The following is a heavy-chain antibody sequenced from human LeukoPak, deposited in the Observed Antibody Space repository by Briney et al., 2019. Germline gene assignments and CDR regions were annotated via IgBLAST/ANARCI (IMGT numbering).Heavy chain of an antibody. D-gene: IGHD3-3*01. Sequence: SVKVSCKASGYSFITYGISWVRQAPGQGLEWMGGIIPIFGTANYAQKFQGRVTITADESTSTAYMELSSLRSEDTAVYYCARARGSYDFWSGYYLPYNWFDPWGQGTLVTVSS. V-gene: IGHV1-69*13. CDR2: IIPIFGTA. J-gene: IGHJ5*02. CDR1: GYSFITYG. CDR3: ARARGSYDFWSGYYLPYNWFDP.